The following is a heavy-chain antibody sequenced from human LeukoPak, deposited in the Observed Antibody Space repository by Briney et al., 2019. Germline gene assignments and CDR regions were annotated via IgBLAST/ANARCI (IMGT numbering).Heavy chain of an antibody. CDR3: ARDIRGYYYGSGSRAWYFDL. V-gene: IGHV1-18*01. D-gene: IGHD3-10*01. CDR2: ISAYNGNT. Sequence: GASVKVSCKASGYTFTSYGISWVRQAPGQGLEWMGWISAYNGNTNYAQKLQGRVTMTTDTSTSTAYMELRSLRSDDTAVYYCARDIRGYYYGSGSRAWYFDLWGRGTLVTVSS. J-gene: IGHJ2*01. CDR1: GYTFTSYG.